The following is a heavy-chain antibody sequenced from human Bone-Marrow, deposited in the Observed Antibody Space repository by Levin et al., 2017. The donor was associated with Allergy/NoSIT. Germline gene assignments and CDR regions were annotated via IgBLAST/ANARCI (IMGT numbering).Heavy chain of an antibody. Sequence: GGSLRLSCTASGITFGNYAMTWVRQGPGKGLEWVSTIVGSGNDKYYADTVKGRFTNSRDNSKKTVYLQMNGLRAEDTGVHYCAKDTHTDRWYVDAVDAWGQGATVTVSS. V-gene: IGHV3-23*01. J-gene: IGHJ6*02. D-gene: IGHD6-13*01. CDR1: GITFGNYA. CDR3: AKDTHTDRWYVDAVDA. CDR2: IVGSGNDK.